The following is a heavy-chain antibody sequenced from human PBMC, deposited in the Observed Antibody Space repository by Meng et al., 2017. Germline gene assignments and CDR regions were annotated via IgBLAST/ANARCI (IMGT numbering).Heavy chain of an antibody. Sequence: QVQQRQWGAGLWKPWETLSRTCAAYSGSVSGYYWGWIRQPPGKGLELIWEINHSGSTNYNPSLKSRVTISVDTSKNQFSLKLSSVTAADTAVYYCAGITMSRAGDYWGQGTLVTVSS. CDR3: AGITMSRAGDY. CDR1: SGSVSGYY. J-gene: IGHJ4*02. V-gene: IGHV4-34*01. CDR2: INHSGST. D-gene: IGHD3-22*01.